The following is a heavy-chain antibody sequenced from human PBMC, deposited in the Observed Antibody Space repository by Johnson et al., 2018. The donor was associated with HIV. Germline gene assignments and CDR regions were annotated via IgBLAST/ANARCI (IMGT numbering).Heavy chain of an antibody. V-gene: IGHV3-23*04. D-gene: IGHD3-22*01. CDR1: GFTFSSYA. CDR2: ISGRGGST. J-gene: IGHJ3*02. CDR3: VRRFYDSSAFDI. Sequence: VQLVESGGGLVQPGGSLRLSCAASGFTFSSYAMSWVRQAPGKGLEWVSGISGRGGSTYYAGSVKGRFTISRDNSKNTLFLQMNSLRAEDTAVYYCVRRFYDSSAFDIWGQGTLVTVSS.